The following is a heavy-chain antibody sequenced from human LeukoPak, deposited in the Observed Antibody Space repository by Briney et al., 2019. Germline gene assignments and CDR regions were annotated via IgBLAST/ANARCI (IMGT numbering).Heavy chain of an antibody. Sequence: ASVKVSCKASGYTFTSYGISWVRQAPGQGLEWMGWISAYNGNTNYAQKLQGRVTITTDTSTSTAYMELRSLRSDDTAVYYCARDMGTLRYFDWSGGVDWFDPWGQGTLVTVSS. V-gene: IGHV1-18*01. CDR3: ARDMGTLRYFDWSGGVDWFDP. J-gene: IGHJ5*02. D-gene: IGHD3-9*01. CDR1: GYTFTSYG. CDR2: ISAYNGNT.